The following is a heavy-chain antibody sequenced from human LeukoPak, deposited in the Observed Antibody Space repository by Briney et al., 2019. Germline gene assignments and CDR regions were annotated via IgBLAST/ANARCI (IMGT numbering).Heavy chain of an antibody. CDR3: ARGQEWLLYYYYYYMDV. CDR2: IIPILGIA. D-gene: IGHD3-3*01. Sequence: SVKVSCKASGGTFSSYTISWVRQAPGQGLEWMGRIIPILGIANYAQKFQGRVTITADKSTSTAYMELSRLRSDDTAVYYCARGQEWLLYYYYYYMDVWGKGTTVTVSS. J-gene: IGHJ6*03. V-gene: IGHV1-69*02. CDR1: GGTFSSYT.